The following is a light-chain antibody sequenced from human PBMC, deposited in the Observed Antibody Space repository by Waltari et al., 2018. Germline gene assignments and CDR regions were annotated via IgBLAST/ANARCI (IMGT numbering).Light chain of an antibody. V-gene: IGLV2-23*02. Sequence: QSALTQPASVSGSPGQSITMSCTGTNSDVGNYNYVPWYQHHPGTAPKVIIFGVSKRPSGVSDRCSASKSGNTASLTISGLQTEDEADYYCGSYAGTSTLIFGGGTKLTVL. CDR1: NSDVGNYNY. CDR3: GSYAGTSTLI. CDR2: GVS. J-gene: IGLJ2*01.